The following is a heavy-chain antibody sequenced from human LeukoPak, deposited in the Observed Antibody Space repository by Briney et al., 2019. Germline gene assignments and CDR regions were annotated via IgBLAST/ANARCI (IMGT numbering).Heavy chain of an antibody. V-gene: IGHV4-59*01. CDR3: ARAPDIVATNFDY. J-gene: IGHJ4*02. CDR1: GASISSYY. CDR2: TYYSGST. Sequence: SETLSLTCTISGASISSYYWSWIRQPPGKGLEWIGFTYYSGSTKYNPSLKSRVTISVDSSKNQFSLKMSSVTAADTAVYYCARAPDIVATNFDYWGQGTLVTVSS. D-gene: IGHD5-12*01.